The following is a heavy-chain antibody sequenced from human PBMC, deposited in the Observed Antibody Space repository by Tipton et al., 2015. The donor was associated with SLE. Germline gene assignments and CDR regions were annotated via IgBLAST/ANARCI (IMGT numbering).Heavy chain of an antibody. V-gene: IGHV3-30*04. D-gene: IGHD7-27*01. J-gene: IGHJ4*02. CDR3: AREGNWAGEVDY. CDR1: GFTFSSYT. Sequence: SLRLSCAASGFTFSSYTMHWVRQALGKGLEWVAVISYDGSNKYYADSVKGRFTISRDSSKNTLSLQMSGLRAEDTAVYYCAREGNWAGEVDYWGQGTLVTVSS. CDR2: ISYDGSNK.